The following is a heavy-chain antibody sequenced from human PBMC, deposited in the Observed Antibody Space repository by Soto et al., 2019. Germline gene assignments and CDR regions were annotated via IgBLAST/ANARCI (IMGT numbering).Heavy chain of an antibody. D-gene: IGHD2-15*01. J-gene: IGHJ4*02. CDR2: IYHSGST. CDR3: ASRLGYCSGGSCYLPDY. Sequence: SETLSLTCAVSGGSISSGGYSWSWIRQPPGKGLEWIGYIYHSGSTYYNPSLKSRVTISVDRSKNQFSLKLSSVTAADTAVYYCASRLGYCSGGSCYLPDYWGQGTLVTVSS. V-gene: IGHV4-30-2*01. CDR1: GGSISSGGYS.